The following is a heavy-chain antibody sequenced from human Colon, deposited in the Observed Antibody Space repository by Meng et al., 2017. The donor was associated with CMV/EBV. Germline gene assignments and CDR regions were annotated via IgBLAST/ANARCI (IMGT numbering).Heavy chain of an antibody. CDR3: ARVKCGTTSCSQGQGLDT. J-gene: IGHJ5*02. Sequence: GSLRLSCTISGGLITNYYCSWIRQPPGKGLEWIGYVHYSQSAYYSPSLKSRATISADTSKNVCSLRLASVTAADTAVYYCARVKCGTTSCSQGQGLDTWGQGTLVTVSS. V-gene: IGHV4-59*01. CDR1: GGLITNYY. CDR2: VHYSQSA. D-gene: IGHD2-2*01.